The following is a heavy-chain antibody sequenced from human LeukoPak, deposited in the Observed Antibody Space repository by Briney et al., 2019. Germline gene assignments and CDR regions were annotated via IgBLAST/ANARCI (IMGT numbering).Heavy chain of an antibody. Sequence: GASVKVSCKASGYTFTGYYMHWVRQAPGQGLEWMGRINPNSGGTNYAQKFQGRVTMTRDTSISTAYMELSRLRSDDTAVYYCARVKADNGDYYFDYWGQGTLVTVSS. D-gene: IGHD4-17*01. J-gene: IGHJ4*02. CDR1: GYTFTGYY. CDR2: INPNSGGT. CDR3: ARVKADNGDYYFDY. V-gene: IGHV1-2*06.